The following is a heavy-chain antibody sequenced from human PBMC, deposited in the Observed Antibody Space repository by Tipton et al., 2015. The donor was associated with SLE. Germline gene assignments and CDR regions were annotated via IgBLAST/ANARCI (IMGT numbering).Heavy chain of an antibody. V-gene: IGHV4-59*08. CDR2: VRYSGST. CDR3: ARARITRHFNI. J-gene: IGHJ3*02. D-gene: IGHD3-16*01. CDR1: GGSLDSDY. Sequence: PGLVKPSETLSLTCTVSGGSLDSDYWSWVRQPPGKGLEWIGFVRYSGSTSYNPSLQSRITMSVDTSKNQLSLKLTSVTAADTAVYYCARARITRHFNIWGQGTMVTVSS.